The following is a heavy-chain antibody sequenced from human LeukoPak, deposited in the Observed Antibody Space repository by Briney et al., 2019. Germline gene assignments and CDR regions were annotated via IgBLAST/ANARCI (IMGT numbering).Heavy chain of an antibody. D-gene: IGHD5-18*01. J-gene: IGHJ4*02. CDR3: ARGGNSYGTDY. CDR1: GGSISSYY. V-gene: IGHV4-59*01. CDR2: IYYSGST. Sequence: SETLSLTCTVSGGSISSYYWSWIREPPGKGLEWIGYIYYSGSTNYNPSLKSQVTISVDTSKNQFSLKLSSVTAADTAVYYCARGGNSYGTDYWGQGTLVTVSS.